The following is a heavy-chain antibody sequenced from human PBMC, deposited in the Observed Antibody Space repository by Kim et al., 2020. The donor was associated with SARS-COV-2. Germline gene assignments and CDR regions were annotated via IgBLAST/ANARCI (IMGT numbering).Heavy chain of an antibody. CDR3: ARATTKGITMVRGAHPLPWGDAFDI. D-gene: IGHD3-10*01. J-gene: IGHJ3*02. CDR2: ISSSGSTI. Sequence: GGSLRLSCAASGFTFSDYYMSWIRQAPGKGLEWVSYISSSGSTIYYADSVKGRFTISRDNAKNSLYLQMISLRAEDTAVYYCARATTKGITMVRGAHPLPWGDAFDIWGQGTMVTVSS. CDR1: GFTFSDYY. V-gene: IGHV3-11*01.